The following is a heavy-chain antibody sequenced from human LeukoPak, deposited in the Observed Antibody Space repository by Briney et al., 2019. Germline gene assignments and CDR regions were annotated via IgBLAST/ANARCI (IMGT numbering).Heavy chain of an antibody. J-gene: IGHJ3*02. CDR3: ATIRSGSYYPNDAFDI. D-gene: IGHD1-26*01. V-gene: IGHV1-24*01. CDR2: FDPEDGET. CDR1: GYTLTELS. Sequence: ASVKVSCKVSGYTLTELSMHWVRQAPGKGLEWMGGFDPEDGETIYAQKFQGRVTMTEDTSTDTAYMELSSLRSEDTAVYYCATIRSGSYYPNDAFDIWGQGTMVTVSS.